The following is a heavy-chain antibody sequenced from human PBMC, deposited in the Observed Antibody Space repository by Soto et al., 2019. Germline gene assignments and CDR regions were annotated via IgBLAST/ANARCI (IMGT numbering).Heavy chain of an antibody. J-gene: IGHJ6*02. D-gene: IGHD2-15*01. V-gene: IGHV4-59*01. CDR1: GGSISSYY. Sequence: SETLSLTCTVSGGSISSYYWSWIRQPPGKGLEWIGYIYYSGSTNYNPSLKSRVTISVDTSKNQFSLKLSSVTAADTAVYYCARFLCTPDYYYYDGMDVWGQGTTVTVSS. CDR2: IYYSGST. CDR3: ARFLCTPDYYYYDGMDV.